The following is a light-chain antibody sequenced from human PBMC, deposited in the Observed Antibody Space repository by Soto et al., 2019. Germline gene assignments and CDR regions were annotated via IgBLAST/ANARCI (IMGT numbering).Light chain of an antibody. V-gene: IGKV3-20*01. Sequence: EIVLTQSPGTLSLSPGERATLSCRASQSVSSSYLAWYQQKPGQAPRLLIYGASSRATGIPDRFSGSGSGTDFTLTISRLEPEDFAVYYCQQYGSSSWTFGQGTKVKSN. CDR1: QSVSSSY. CDR2: GAS. CDR3: QQYGSSSWT. J-gene: IGKJ1*01.